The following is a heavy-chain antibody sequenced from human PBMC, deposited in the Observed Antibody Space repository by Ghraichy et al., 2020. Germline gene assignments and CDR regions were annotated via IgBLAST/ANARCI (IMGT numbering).Heavy chain of an antibody. CDR2: IYYSGST. Sequence: SETLSLTCTVSGGSISSYYWSWIRQPPGKGLEWIGYIYYSGSTNYNPSLKSRVTISVDTSKNQFSLKLSSVTAADTAVYYCARLRQQLPYDFDYWGQGTLVTVSS. J-gene: IGHJ4*02. D-gene: IGHD6-13*01. CDR3: ARLRQQLPYDFDY. V-gene: IGHV4-59*08. CDR1: GGSISSYY.